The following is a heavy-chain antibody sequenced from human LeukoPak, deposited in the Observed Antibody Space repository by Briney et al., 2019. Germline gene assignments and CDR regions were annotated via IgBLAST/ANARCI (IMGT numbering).Heavy chain of an antibody. CDR3: ARVGWLCSGGSCYPRGYYMDV. V-gene: IGHV4-59*10. Sequence: PSETLSLTCAVYGGSFSGYYWSWIRQPPGKGLEWIGRIYTSGGTNYNPSLKSRVTMSVDTSKNQFSLKLSSVTAADTAVYYCARVGWLCSGGSCYPRGYYMDVWGKGTTVTISS. CDR1: GGSFSGYY. D-gene: IGHD2-15*01. CDR2: IYTSGGT. J-gene: IGHJ6*03.